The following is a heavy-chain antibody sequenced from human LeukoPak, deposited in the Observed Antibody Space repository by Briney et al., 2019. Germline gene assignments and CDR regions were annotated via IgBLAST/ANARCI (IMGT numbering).Heavy chain of an antibody. CDR1: GGSMSTYY. CDR2: IYYSGST. Sequence: SETLSLTCTVSGGSMSTYYWSLIRQPPGKGPEWLGYIYYSGSTNYNPSLKSRVTISVDTSKNQFSLKLISVTAADTAVYYCARGRALRGPYYTDVWGKGTTVTVSS. J-gene: IGHJ6*03. V-gene: IGHV4-59*01. D-gene: IGHD5-12*01. CDR3: ARGRALRGPYYTDV.